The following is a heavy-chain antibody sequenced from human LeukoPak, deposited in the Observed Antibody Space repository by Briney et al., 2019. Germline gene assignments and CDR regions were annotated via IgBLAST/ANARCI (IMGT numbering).Heavy chain of an antibody. J-gene: IGHJ4*02. V-gene: IGHV1-2*02. CDR1: GYTFTGFY. CDR2: INPNSGGT. D-gene: IGHD6-13*01. Sequence: ASVKVSCKASGYTFTGFYMNWVRQAPGQGLEWMGWINPNSGGTNYAQKFQGRVTMTGDTSISTAYMELSSLRSDDTAVYYCASRKQQLVRSGHSFDYWGQGTLVTVSS. CDR3: ASRKQQLVRSGHSFDY.